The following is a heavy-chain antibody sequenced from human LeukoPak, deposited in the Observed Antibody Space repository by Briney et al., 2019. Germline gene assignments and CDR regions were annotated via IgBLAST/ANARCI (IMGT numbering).Heavy chain of an antibody. Sequence: SVKVSCKASGGTFSSYTISWVRQAPGQGLEWMGRIIPIFGTANYAQKFQGRVTITTDESTSTAYMELSSLRSEDTAVYYCARDKGGYSYGPFDPWGQGTLVTVSS. CDR1: GGTFSSYT. V-gene: IGHV1-69*05. CDR3: ARDKGGYSYGPFDP. J-gene: IGHJ5*02. CDR2: IIPIFGTA. D-gene: IGHD5-18*01.